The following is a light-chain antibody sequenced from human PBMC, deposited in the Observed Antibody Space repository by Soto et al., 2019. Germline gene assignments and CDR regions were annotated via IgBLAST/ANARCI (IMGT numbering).Light chain of an antibody. CDR2: DNT. Sequence: QSVLTQPPSVSGAPGQRVTISCTGSSSNIGAGYGVHWYQQLPGTAPKRLIFDNTNRPSGVPDRFSGSKSGTSASLAITGLQAEDEADYYCQSYDSSLRVVFGGGTKLTVL. CDR3: QSYDSSLRVV. J-gene: IGLJ2*01. CDR1: SSNIGAGYG. V-gene: IGLV1-40*01.